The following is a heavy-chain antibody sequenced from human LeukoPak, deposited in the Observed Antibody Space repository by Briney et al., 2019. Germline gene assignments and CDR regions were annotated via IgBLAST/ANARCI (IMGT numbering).Heavy chain of an antibody. V-gene: IGHV4-59*08. J-gene: IGHJ3*02. CDR3: ARHASSSWYRDAFDI. Sequence: SETLSLTCTVSGGSISSYYWSWIRQPAGKGLEWIGRIYYSGSTNYNPSLKSRVTISVDTSKNQFSLKLSSVTAADTAVYYCARHASSSWYRDAFDIWGQGTMVTVSS. CDR2: IYYSGST. D-gene: IGHD6-13*01. CDR1: GGSISSYY.